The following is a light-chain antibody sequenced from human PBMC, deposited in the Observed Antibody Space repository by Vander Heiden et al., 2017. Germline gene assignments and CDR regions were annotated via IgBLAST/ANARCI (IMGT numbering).Light chain of an antibody. J-gene: IGLJ2*01. Sequence: QSALTQPASVSGSPGQSLTISCTGTSSDVGGYNYVSWYQQHPGKAPKLMIYEVSNRPSGVSNRFSGSKSGHTASLPISGLQAEGEADYYCSSNTRSSTCGVFGGGTK. CDR1: SSDVGGYNY. V-gene: IGLV2-14*01. CDR3: SSNTRSSTCGV. CDR2: EVS.